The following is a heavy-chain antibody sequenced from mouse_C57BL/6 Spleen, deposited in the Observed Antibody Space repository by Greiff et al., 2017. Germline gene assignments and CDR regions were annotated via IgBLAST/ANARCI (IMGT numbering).Heavy chain of an antibody. J-gene: IGHJ1*03. CDR1: GYTFTSYW. CDR3: AREYYDYTGYFDV. V-gene: IGHV1-7*01. D-gene: IGHD2-4*01. CDR2: INPSSGYT. Sequence: VQLQQSGAELAKPGASVTLSCKASGYTFTSYWMHWVKQRPGQGLEWIGYINPSSGYTKYNQKFKDKATLTADKSSSTAYMQLSSLTYEDSAVYYCAREYYDYTGYFDVWGTGTTVTVSS.